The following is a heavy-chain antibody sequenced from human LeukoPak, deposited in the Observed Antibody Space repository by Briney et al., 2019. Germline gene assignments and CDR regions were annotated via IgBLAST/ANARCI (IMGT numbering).Heavy chain of an antibody. D-gene: IGHD2-8*01. V-gene: IGHV1-18*01. CDR2: ISAYNGNT. Sequence: AAAVKVSCKASGYTFTSYGIGWVRPAPGQGLEWMGWISAYNGNTNYSQKLQGRVNMTTDTSTSTAYTEMRSLRSDDTAVYYCARDRASGVSMFDPWGQGTLVTVSS. CDR3: ARDRASGVSMFDP. CDR1: GYTFTSYG. J-gene: IGHJ5*02.